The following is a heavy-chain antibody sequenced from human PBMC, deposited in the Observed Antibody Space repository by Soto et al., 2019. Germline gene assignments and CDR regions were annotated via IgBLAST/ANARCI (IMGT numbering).Heavy chain of an antibody. J-gene: IGHJ6*03. Sequence: PGGSLRLSCAASGFTFSSYSMNWVRQAPGKGLEWVSSISSSSSYIYYADSVKGRFTISRDNAKNSLYLQMNSLRAEDTAVYYCARDNVAMLNAYYYYYMDVWGKGTTVTVSS. CDR2: ISSSSSYI. V-gene: IGHV3-21*01. CDR1: GFTFSSYS. CDR3: ARDNVAMLNAYYYYYMDV. D-gene: IGHD2-15*01.